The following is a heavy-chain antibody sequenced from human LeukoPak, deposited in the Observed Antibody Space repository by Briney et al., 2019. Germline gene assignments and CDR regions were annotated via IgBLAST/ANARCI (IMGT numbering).Heavy chain of an antibody. J-gene: IGHJ4*02. Sequence: GASVKVSCKASGYTFTGYYMHWVRQAPGQGLEWMGWINPNSGGTNYAQKFQGRVTMTRDTSISTAYMELSRLRSDDTAVYYCARERRKTMIVVGSHTARNYYFDYWGQGTLVTVSS. D-gene: IGHD3-22*01. CDR1: GYTFTGYY. CDR2: INPNSGGT. CDR3: ARERRKTMIVVGSHTARNYYFDY. V-gene: IGHV1-2*02.